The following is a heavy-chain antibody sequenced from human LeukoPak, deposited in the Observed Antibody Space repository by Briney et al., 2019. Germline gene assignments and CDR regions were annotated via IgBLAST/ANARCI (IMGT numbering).Heavy chain of an antibody. CDR3: ARDTRAGGITMIVVADAFDI. D-gene: IGHD3-22*01. J-gene: IGHJ3*02. CDR1: GYTFTGYY. Sequence: ASVKVSCKASGYTFTGYYMHWVRQAPGQGLEWMGWINPNSGGTNYAQKFQGRVTMTRDTSISTAYMELSRLRSDDTAVYYCARDTRAGGITMIVVADAFDIWGQGTMVTVSS. CDR2: INPNSGGT. V-gene: IGHV1-2*02.